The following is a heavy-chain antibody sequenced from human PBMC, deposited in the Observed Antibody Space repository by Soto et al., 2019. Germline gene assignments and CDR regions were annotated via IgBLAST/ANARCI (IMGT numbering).Heavy chain of an antibody. J-gene: IGHJ4*02. D-gene: IGHD6-13*01. CDR3: ARLYSSSPNFDY. Sequence: QITLKESGPTLVKPTQTLTLTCTFSGFSLSTSGVGVGWIRQPPGKALEWLALIYWDDDKRYSPSLKSRLTITKDTSKNQVVLTKTNMDPVDTATYYCARLYSSSPNFDYWGQGTLVTVSS. V-gene: IGHV2-5*02. CDR2: IYWDDDK. CDR1: GFSLSTSGVG.